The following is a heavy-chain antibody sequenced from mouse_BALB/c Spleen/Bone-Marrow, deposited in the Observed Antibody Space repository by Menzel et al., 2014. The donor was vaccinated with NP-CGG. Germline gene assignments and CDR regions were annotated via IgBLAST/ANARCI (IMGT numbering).Heavy chain of an antibody. J-gene: IGHJ4*01. D-gene: IGHD1-1*01. CDR1: GFSLTSYG. CDR3: ARGSYYEGAMDY. CDR2: IWAGGST. V-gene: IGHV2-9*02. Sequence: VQVVESGPGLVAPSQSLSITCTVSGFSLTSYGVHWVRQPPGKVLGWLGVIWAGGSTNYNSALMSRLSISKDNSKSQVFLKMNSLQTDDTAMYYCARGSYYEGAMDYWGQGTSVTVSS.